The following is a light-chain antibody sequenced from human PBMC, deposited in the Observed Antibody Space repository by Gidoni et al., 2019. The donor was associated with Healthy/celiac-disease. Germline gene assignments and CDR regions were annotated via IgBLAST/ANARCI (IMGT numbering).Light chain of an antibody. CDR2: GKN. V-gene: IGLV3-19*01. J-gene: IGLJ1*01. Sequence: SSERTQGPAVSLTLGQTVRITCQGDSLRSSYASRYQQKPGQAPVLVIYGKNNRPSGIPDRFSGSSSGNTAPLTSTGAQAEDEADYYCNSRDSSGYHLFGTGTKVTVL. CDR1: SLRSSY. CDR3: NSRDSSGYHL.